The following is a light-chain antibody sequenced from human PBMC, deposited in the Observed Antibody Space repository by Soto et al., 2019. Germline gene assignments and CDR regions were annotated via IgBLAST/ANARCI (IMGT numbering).Light chain of an antibody. CDR3: QQYNTLSGT. V-gene: IGKV1-5*01. CDR2: GAS. CDR1: QTITTW. Sequence: DIQMTQSPSTLSASVGDRVTITCRASQTITTWLAWYQQKPGKAPKLLIYGASTLENGVPSRFSGSGFGTEFSLTISSLQPDDSATYYCQQYNTLSGTFGQGTKVDIK. J-gene: IGKJ1*01.